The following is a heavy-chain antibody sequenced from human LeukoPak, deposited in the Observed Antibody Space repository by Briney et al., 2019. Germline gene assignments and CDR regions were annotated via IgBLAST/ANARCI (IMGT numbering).Heavy chain of an antibody. CDR1: GGTFSSYA. CDR2: IIPIFGTA. Sequence: SVKVSCKASGGTFSSYAISWVRQAPGQGLEWMGGIIPIFGTANYAQKFQGRVTITADESTSTAYMELSSLRSEDTAVYYCARIMDYYDSSGYHGEYYFDYWGQGTLVTVSS. V-gene: IGHV1-69*01. D-gene: IGHD3-22*01. CDR3: ARIMDYYDSSGYHGEYYFDY. J-gene: IGHJ4*02.